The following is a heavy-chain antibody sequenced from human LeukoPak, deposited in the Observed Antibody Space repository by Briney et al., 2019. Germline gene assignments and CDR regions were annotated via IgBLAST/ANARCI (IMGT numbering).Heavy chain of an antibody. V-gene: IGHV4-59*01. CDR3: ARDRREGGTFDY. Sequence: SETLSLTCTVSGGSISSYYWSWLRQPPGKGLEWFGYIYYSGSTNYNPSLKSRVTISIDTSKNQFSLKLSSVTAADTAVYYCARDRREGGTFDYWGQGTLVTVSS. D-gene: IGHD3-16*01. CDR1: GGSISSYY. J-gene: IGHJ4*02. CDR2: IYYSGST.